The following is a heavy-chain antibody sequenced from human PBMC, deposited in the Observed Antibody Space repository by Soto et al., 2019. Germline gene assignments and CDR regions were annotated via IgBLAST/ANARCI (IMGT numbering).Heavy chain of an antibody. J-gene: IGHJ3*02. CDR2: ISYDGSNK. Sequence: QVQLVESGGGVVQPGRSLRLSCAASGFTFSSYAMHWVRQAPGKGLEWVAVISYDGSNKYYAESVKGRFTISRDNSKNTLYLQMNSLRAEDTAVYYCARDNSNYQEVHAFDIWGQGTMVTVSS. D-gene: IGHD4-4*01. CDR1: GFTFSSYA. V-gene: IGHV3-30-3*01. CDR3: ARDNSNYQEVHAFDI.